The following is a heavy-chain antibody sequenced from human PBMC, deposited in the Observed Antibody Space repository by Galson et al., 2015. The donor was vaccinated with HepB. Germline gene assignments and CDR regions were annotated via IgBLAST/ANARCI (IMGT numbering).Heavy chain of an antibody. CDR2: ISGSGGSA. CDR1: GSTFSSYA. Sequence: SLRLSCAASGSTFSSYAMSWVRQAPGKGLEWVSAISGSGGSAYYADSVKGRFTISRDNSKNTLYLQMNSLRAEDTAVYYCAKVTAVAGTVDYWGQGTLVTVSS. CDR3: AKVTAVAGTVDY. V-gene: IGHV3-23*01. D-gene: IGHD6-19*01. J-gene: IGHJ4*02.